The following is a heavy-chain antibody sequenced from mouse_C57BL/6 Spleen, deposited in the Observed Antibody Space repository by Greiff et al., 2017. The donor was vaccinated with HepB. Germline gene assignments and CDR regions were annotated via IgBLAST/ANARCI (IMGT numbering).Heavy chain of an antibody. V-gene: IGHV1-26*01. Sequence: EVQLQQSGPELVKPGASVKISCKASGYTFTDYYMNWVKQSHGKSLEWIGDINPNNGGTSYNQKFKGKATLTVDKSSSTAYMELRSLTSEDSAVYYCGRNAFYAMDYWGQGTSVTVSS. J-gene: IGHJ4*01. CDR3: GRNAFYAMDY. CDR2: INPNNGGT. CDR1: GYTFTDYY.